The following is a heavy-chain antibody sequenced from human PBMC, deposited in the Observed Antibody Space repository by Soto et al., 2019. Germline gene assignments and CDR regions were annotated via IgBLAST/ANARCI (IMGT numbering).Heavy chain of an antibody. CDR2: IVVSSGNT. V-gene: IGHV1-58*01. CDR3: ARGGYCSGGSCYELYYYGMDV. Sequence: SVKVSCKASGFTFTSSAVQWVRQARGQRLERIGWIVVSSGNTNYAQKFQERVTITRDESTSTAYMELSSLRSEDTAVYYCARGGYCSGGSCYELYYYGMDVWGQGTTVTVSS. J-gene: IGHJ6*02. CDR1: GFTFTSSA. D-gene: IGHD2-15*01.